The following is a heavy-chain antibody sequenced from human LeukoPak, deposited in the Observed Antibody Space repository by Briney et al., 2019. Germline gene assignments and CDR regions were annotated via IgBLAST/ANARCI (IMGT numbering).Heavy chain of an antibody. CDR2: IYYSGST. CDR3: ARGYYDSGTYSGYFQH. V-gene: IGHV4-59*01. CDR1: GGSINDYC. Sequence: NASETLCLTCTVSGGSINDYCWNWIRQPPGKGLEWIGYIYYSGSTNYNPSLKSRVTISVDTSKTRFSLRLSSVTAADTAVYYCARGYYDSGTYSGYFQHWGQGTLVTVSS. J-gene: IGHJ1*01. D-gene: IGHD3-10*01.